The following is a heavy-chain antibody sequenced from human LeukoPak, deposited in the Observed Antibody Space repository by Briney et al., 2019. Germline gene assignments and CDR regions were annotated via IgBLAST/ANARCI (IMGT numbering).Heavy chain of an antibody. CDR2: ISYDGSNK. CDR1: GFTFSSYA. Sequence: GGSLRLSCAASGFTFSSYAMHWVRQAPGKGLEWVAVISYDGSNKYYADSVKGRFTISRDNSKNTLYLQMNSLRAEDTAVYHCARSIAAAGPYWGQGTLVTVSS. D-gene: IGHD6-13*01. CDR3: ARSIAAAGPY. V-gene: IGHV3-30*04. J-gene: IGHJ4*02.